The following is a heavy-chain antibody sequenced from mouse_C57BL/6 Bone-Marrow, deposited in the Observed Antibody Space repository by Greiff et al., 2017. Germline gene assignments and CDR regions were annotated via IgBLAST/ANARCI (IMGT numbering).Heavy chain of an antibody. CDR2: LSTLAYSI. J-gene: IGHJ4*01. V-gene: IGHV5-15*01. CDR3: ARAPGGAMYY. D-gene: IGHD3-1*01. CDR1: GFTFSDYG. Sequence: EVKLVESGGGLVQPGGSLKLSCAASGFTFSDYGMAWVRQAPRKGPEWVAFLSTLAYSIYYADTVTGRVTISRENAQNTLYLEMSSLRSEDTAMYYCARAPGGAMYYCGRGTSATVSS.